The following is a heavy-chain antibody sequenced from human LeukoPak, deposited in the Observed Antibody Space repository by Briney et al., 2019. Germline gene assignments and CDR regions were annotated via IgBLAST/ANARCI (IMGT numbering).Heavy chain of an antibody. Sequence: SQTLSLTCAISGDSVSSNSAAWNWIRQSPSRGLEWLGRTYHRSRWYYEYAVSVKSRITINPDTSKNQFSLKLSSVTAADTAVYYCARIDILTGYTLDYWGQGTLVTVSS. CDR2: TYHRSRWYY. V-gene: IGHV6-1*01. J-gene: IGHJ4*02. CDR3: ARIDILTGYTLDY. CDR1: GDSVSSNSAA. D-gene: IGHD3-9*01.